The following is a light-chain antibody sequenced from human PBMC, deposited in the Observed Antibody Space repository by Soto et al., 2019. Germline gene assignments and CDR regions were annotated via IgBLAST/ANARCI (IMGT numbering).Light chain of an antibody. J-gene: IGKJ1*01. CDR1: QSVSSN. V-gene: IGKV3-15*01. CDR2: GAS. CDR3: QQYRT. Sequence: EIVMTQSPATLSASPGERATLACRASQSVSSNLAWYQQKPGQAPRLLIYGASTRATGIPARFSGSGSGTEFTLTISSLQSEDFAVYYCQQYRTFGQGTNVEIK.